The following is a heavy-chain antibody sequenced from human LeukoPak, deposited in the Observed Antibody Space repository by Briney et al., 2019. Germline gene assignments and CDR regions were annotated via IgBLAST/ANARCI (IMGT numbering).Heavy chain of an antibody. Sequence: PGGSLRLSCAPSGFTFSSHGMSWVRQAPGKGLEWVSGISGSGGGTFYADSVRGRFTISRENSKNTVYLQMNSLRAEDTAVYYCAKSATTVTSNFDYWGQGTLVTVSS. CDR3: AKSATTVTSNFDY. J-gene: IGHJ4*02. V-gene: IGHV3-23*01. CDR2: ISGSGGGT. D-gene: IGHD4-17*01. CDR1: GFTFSSHG.